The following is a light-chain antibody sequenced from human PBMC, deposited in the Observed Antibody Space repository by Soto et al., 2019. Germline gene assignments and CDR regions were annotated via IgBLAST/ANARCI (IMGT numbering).Light chain of an antibody. CDR3: QQYNSYSPT. Sequence: DIQMTQSPSTLSASVGDRVTITCRASQSISSWLAWYQQKPGKAPKLLIYDAYSLESGVPSRFSGSGSGTEFTLTISSLQPDDFATYYCQQYNSYSPTCGQGTKVEIK. CDR1: QSISSW. V-gene: IGKV1-5*01. CDR2: DAY. J-gene: IGKJ1*01.